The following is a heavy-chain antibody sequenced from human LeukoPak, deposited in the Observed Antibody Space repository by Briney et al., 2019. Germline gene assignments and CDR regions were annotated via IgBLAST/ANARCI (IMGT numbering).Heavy chain of an antibody. CDR1: GFTFSSYA. CDR2: ISSNGGST. CDR3: ARDLGVVVPAATDY. D-gene: IGHD2-2*01. J-gene: IGHJ4*02. Sequence: GGSLRLSCSASGFTFSSYAMHWVRQAPGKGLEYVSAISSNGGSTYYADSVKGRFTISRDNSKNTLYLQMNSLRAEDTAVYYCARDLGVVVPAATDYWGQGTLVTVSS. V-gene: IGHV3-64*04.